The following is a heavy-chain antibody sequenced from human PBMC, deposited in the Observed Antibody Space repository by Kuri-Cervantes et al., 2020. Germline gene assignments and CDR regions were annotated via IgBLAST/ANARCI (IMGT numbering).Heavy chain of an antibody. CDR2: IYTSGST. V-gene: IGHV4-59*10. CDR1: GGSFSGYY. Sequence: GSLRLSCAVYGGSFSGYYWSWIRQLAGKGLEWIGRIYTSGSTNYNPSLKSRVTMSVDTSKNQFSLKLSSVTAADTAVYDRARGAGDSRGTDFDYWGQGTLVTVSS. CDR3: ARGAGDSRGTDFDY. D-gene: IGHD3-22*01. J-gene: IGHJ4*02.